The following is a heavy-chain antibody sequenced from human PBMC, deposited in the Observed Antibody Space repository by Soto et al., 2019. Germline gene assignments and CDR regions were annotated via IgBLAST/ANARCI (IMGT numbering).Heavy chain of an antibody. Sequence: SETLSLTCAVSGGSISSGGYSWSWIRQPPGKGLEWIGEINHSGSANYNPSLKSRVTISADTSKNQFSLKLNSVTAADTAAYYFARGQRIGTISMWFDYWGQGTLVTVSS. D-gene: IGHD3-10*02. CDR3: ARGQRIGTISMWFDY. CDR1: GGSISSGGYS. J-gene: IGHJ4*02. CDR2: INHSGSA. V-gene: IGHV4-34*01.